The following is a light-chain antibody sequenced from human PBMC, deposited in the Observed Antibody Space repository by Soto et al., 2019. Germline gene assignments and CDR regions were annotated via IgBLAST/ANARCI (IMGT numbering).Light chain of an antibody. Sequence: QSALTQTASVSGSPGQSITISCSGTSGDIGSSDLVSWYQQHPGKAPKFIIYEGHKRPSGVSNRFSGSKSGNTASLTISGLQAEDEADYYCCSYSTSSTRGVFGGGTKVTVL. CDR3: CSYSTSSTRGV. CDR1: SGDIGSSDL. V-gene: IGLV2-14*02. CDR2: EGH. J-gene: IGLJ3*02.